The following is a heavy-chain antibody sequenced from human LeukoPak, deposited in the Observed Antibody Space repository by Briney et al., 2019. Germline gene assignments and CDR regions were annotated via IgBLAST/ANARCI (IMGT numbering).Heavy chain of an antibody. V-gene: IGHV3-7*01. J-gene: IGHJ4*02. Sequence: GLEWVAKINQDGSEKYYLGSVRGRFTISRDNAENSLFLQMKSLRAEDTAVYYCARDDRGGDYWGQGTRVTVSS. CDR2: INQDGSEK. CDR3: ARDDRGGDY. D-gene: IGHD1-14*01.